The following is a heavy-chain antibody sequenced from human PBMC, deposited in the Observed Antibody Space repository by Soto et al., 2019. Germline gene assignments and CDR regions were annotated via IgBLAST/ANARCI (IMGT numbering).Heavy chain of an antibody. CDR3: ARDTPGYSSSAGTDYYGMDV. Sequence: PGGSLRLSCAASGFTVSSNYMSWVRQAPGKGLEWVSVIYSGGSTYYPDSVEGRFTISRDNAKNSLYLQMNSLRAEDTAVYYCARDTPGYSSSAGTDYYGMDVWGQGTTVTVSS. D-gene: IGHD6-13*01. V-gene: IGHV3-66*01. J-gene: IGHJ6*02. CDR2: IYSGGST. CDR1: GFTVSSNY.